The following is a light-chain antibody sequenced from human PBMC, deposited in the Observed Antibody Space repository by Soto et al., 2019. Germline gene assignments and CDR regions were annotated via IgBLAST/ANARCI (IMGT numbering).Light chain of an antibody. J-gene: IGKJ3*01. Sequence: EVVLTQSPVTLSLSPGERATLSCRASQSVSSPYLAWYQQKPGQPPRLLISGASSRATDIPDRFIGSGSGTEFTLTIARLAPEYFAMYYCQQYGSSPFTFGPGTKVDI. CDR1: QSVSSPY. V-gene: IGKV3-20*01. CDR2: GAS. CDR3: QQYGSSPFT.